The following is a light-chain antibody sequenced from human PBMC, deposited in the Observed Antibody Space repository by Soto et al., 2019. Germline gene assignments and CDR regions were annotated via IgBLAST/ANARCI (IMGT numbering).Light chain of an antibody. CDR2: AAS. CDR3: QQSYSTMYT. Sequence: DIQMTQSPSSLSASVGDRVTITCRASQTIISYLNWFQQKPGKAPKLLIYAASSLQSGVPSRFSGSGYGTDFTLTISSLQPEDFATYYWQQSYSTMYTFGQGTKLEIK. CDR1: QTIISY. V-gene: IGKV1-39*01. J-gene: IGKJ2*01.